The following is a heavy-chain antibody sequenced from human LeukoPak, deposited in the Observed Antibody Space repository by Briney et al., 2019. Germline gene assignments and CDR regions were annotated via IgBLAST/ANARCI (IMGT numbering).Heavy chain of an antibody. V-gene: IGHV3-23*01. Sequence: EPGGSLRLSCAASGFTFSSYGMSWVRQAPGKGLEWVSAVSGSGGSTYYADSVKGRFTISRDNSKNTLYLQMNSLRAEDTAVYYCAKDVGNYYDSSGYYSPLYYFDYWGQGTLVTVSS. CDR3: AKDVGNYYDSSGYYSPLYYFDY. CDR2: VSGSGGST. J-gene: IGHJ4*02. D-gene: IGHD3-22*01. CDR1: GFTFSSYG.